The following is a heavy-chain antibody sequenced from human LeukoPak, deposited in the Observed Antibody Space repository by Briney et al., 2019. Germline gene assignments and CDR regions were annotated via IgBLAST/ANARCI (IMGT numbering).Heavy chain of an antibody. V-gene: IGHV1-8*01. CDR1: GYTFTSYD. D-gene: IGHD3-16*01. CDR3: ARGDGVLYYYYYMDV. Sequence: ASVKVSCEASGYTFTSYDINWVRQATGQGLEWMGWMNPNSGNTGYAQKFQGRVTMTRNTSISTAYMELSSLRSEDTAVYYCARGDGVLYYYYYMDVWGKGTTVTISS. CDR2: MNPNSGNT. J-gene: IGHJ6*03.